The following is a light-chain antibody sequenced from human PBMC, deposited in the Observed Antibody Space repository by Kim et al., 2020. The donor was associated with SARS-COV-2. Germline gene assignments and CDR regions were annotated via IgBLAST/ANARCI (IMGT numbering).Light chain of an antibody. CDR1: NIGSKG. Sequence: SYELTQPPSVSVAPGKTARITCGGNNIGSKGVHWYQQKPGQAPVLVIYYDSYRPSGIPERFSGSNSGNMATLTISRVEAGDEADYYCQVWDSSSDHRVFG. CDR3: QVWDSSSDHRV. J-gene: IGLJ3*02. V-gene: IGLV3-21*04. CDR2: YDS.